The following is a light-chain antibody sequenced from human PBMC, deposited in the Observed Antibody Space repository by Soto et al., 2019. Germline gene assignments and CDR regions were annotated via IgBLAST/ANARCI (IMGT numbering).Light chain of an antibody. J-gene: IGKJ4*01. Sequence: IQMTQSPSTLPASLGDSVTISCGAGQGIGNAVGWYQQKPGKAPKLLIYDASSLESGVPSRFSGSGSGTEFTLTISSLQHDDFATYYCQQYNSYPLTFGGGTKVDI. V-gene: IGKV1-5*01. CDR3: QQYNSYPLT. CDR1: QGIGNA. CDR2: DAS.